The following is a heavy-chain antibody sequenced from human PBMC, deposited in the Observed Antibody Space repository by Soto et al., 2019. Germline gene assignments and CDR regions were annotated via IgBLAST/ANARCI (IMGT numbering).Heavy chain of an antibody. D-gene: IGHD1-26*01. CDR3: ARVGSSCHSGGCYYYYGLGV. Sequence: QVRLQESGPGLVKPSETLSLSCLVSGDSVGNGPYYWSWIWQSPGEGLEWIAYIHYSGSTNVNPSLESRVNISIDMSKNQFFLELRSVTAADAAVYFCARVGSSCHSGGCYYYYGLGVWGQGTTVAISS. CDR1: GDSVGNGPYY. J-gene: IGHJ6*02. V-gene: IGHV4-61*01. CDR2: IHYSGST.